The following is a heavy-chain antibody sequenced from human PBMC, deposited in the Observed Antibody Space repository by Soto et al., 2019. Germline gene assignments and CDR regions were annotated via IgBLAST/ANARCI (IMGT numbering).Heavy chain of an antibody. CDR3: ARGNRPPTYYYDSSGYEGFDY. J-gene: IGHJ4*02. V-gene: IGHV1-69*13. CDR2: IIPIFGTA. CDR1: GGTFSSYA. Sequence: SVKVSCKASGGTFSSYAISWVRQAPGQGLEWMGGIIPIFGTANYAQKFQGRVTITADESTSTAYMELSSLRSEDTAVYYCARGNRPPTYYYDSSGYEGFDYWGQGTLVTVSS. D-gene: IGHD3-22*01.